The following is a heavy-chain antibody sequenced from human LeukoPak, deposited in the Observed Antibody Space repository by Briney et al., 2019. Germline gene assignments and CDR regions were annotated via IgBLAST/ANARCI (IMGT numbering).Heavy chain of an antibody. V-gene: IGHV3-23*01. CDR1: GFTFSTFA. CDR2: ISGSGDTT. CDR3: GKDFLGTVPDVFDF. J-gene: IGHJ3*01. Sequence: GGSLRLSCTASGFTFSTFAMGWVRQAPGKGLQWVSGISGSGDTTYYADSVKGRFAISRDNAENTLYLQMNRLRDEDTAVYHCGKDFLGTVPDVFDFWGQGTMVTVSS. D-gene: IGHD7-27*01.